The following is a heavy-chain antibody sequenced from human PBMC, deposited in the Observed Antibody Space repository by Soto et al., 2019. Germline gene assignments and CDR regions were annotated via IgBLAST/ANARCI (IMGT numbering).Heavy chain of an antibody. Sequence: SETLSLTCTVSGGSISSSSYYWGWIRKPPGKGLEWIGSIYYSGSTYYNPSLKSRVTISVDTSKNQFSLKLSSVTAADTAVYYCASYYNYGSGSYSLLIYYYYYMDVWGKGTTVTVSS. CDR1: GGSISSSSYY. V-gene: IGHV4-39*01. CDR2: IYYSGST. CDR3: ASYYNYGSGSYSLLIYYYYYMDV. J-gene: IGHJ6*03. D-gene: IGHD3-10*01.